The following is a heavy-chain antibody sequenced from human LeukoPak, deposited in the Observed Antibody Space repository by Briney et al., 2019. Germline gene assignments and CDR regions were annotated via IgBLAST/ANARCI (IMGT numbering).Heavy chain of an antibody. V-gene: IGHV3-30*18. CDR1: GFTFNNAW. Sequence: GGSLRLSCAASGFTFNNAWMNWVRQAPGKGLEWVAVISYDGSNKYYADSVKGRFTISRDNSKNTLYLQMNSLRAEDTAVYYCAKDDIAVAGTSPGYWGQGTLVTVSS. CDR3: AKDDIAVAGTSPGY. CDR2: ISYDGSNK. D-gene: IGHD6-19*01. J-gene: IGHJ4*02.